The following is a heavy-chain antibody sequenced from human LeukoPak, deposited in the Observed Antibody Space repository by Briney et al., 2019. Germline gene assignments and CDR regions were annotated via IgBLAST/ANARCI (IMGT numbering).Heavy chain of an antibody. V-gene: IGHV4-34*01. CDR3: ARVGVYGDYFNY. CDR2: INHSGST. J-gene: IGHJ4*02. CDR1: GGSFSGYY. Sequence: PSETLSLTCAVYGGSFSGYYWSWIRQPPGKGLEWIGEINHSGSTNYNPSLKSRVTISVDTSKNQYSLKLSSVTAADTAVYYCARVGVYGDYFNYWGQGTLVTVSS. D-gene: IGHD4-17*01.